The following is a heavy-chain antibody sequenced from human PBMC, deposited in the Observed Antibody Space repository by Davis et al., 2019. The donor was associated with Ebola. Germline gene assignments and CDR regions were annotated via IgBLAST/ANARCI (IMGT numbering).Heavy chain of an antibody. V-gene: IGHV4-59*02. CDR3: ARGRRPPNWHFDL. Sequence: SETLSLTCTVSGDSVSSRFWSWIRQTPGKGLEWIGSISYSGNTNYNPSLKSRVIISIDTSKNQFSLKLSSVTAADTAVYYCARGRRPPNWHFDLWGRGTLVIVSS. CDR2: ISYSGNT. J-gene: IGHJ2*01. CDR1: GDSVSSRF.